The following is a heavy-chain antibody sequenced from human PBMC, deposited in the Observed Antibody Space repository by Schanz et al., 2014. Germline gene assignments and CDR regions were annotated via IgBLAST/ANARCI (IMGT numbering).Heavy chain of an antibody. CDR2: INYSGSA. CDR1: GVSVSGYF. Sequence: VQLQQWGAGRLRPAETLSLTCAVYGVSVSGYFWTWIRQSPRKGLEWIGEINYSGSAHYNPSLTSRLTISMDASKSQLSLKMKSVSAADTAVYYCARGNNFDYGDAFFNYYYYYMDVWGKGTTVTVSS. J-gene: IGHJ6*03. V-gene: IGHV4-34*01. D-gene: IGHD4-17*01. CDR3: ARGNNFDYGDAFFNYYYYYMDV.